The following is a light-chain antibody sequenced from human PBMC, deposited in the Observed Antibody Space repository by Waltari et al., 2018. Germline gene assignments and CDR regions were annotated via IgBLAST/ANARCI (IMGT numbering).Light chain of an antibody. Sequence: DIQMTQSPSTLSASVGDRVTITCRASQSITTLLAWYQQKPGKAPRILIYQASILETGGPSRFSGSGSGTDFSLTISSLQPDDFATYYCQQYYSFSTFGQGTKVEIK. CDR3: QQYYSFST. CDR1: QSITTL. J-gene: IGKJ1*01. CDR2: QAS. V-gene: IGKV1-5*03.